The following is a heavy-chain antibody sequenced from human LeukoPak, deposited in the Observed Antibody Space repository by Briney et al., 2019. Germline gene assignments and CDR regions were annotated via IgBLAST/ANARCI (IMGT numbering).Heavy chain of an antibody. J-gene: IGHJ4*02. CDR1: GYIFTNHY. V-gene: IGHV1-46*01. Sequence: VASVKVSCKPSGYIFTNHYIHWVRQAPGQGPEWMGIIRPSGGNTGYIQKFQGRVTMTRDVSTSTVYMELRSLRSEDTAVYYCVREPPDSYYFDYWGQGTLVTVSS. CDR3: VREPPDSYYFDY. CDR2: IRPSGGNT.